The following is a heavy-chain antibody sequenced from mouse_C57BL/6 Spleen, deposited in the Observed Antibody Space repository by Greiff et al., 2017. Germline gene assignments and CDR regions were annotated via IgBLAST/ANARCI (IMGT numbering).Heavy chain of an antibody. J-gene: IGHJ2*01. V-gene: IGHV5-4*03. Sequence: EVKLEESGGGLVKPGGSLKLSCAASGFTFSSYAMSWVRQTPEKRLEWVATISDGGSYTYYPDNVKGRFTISRDNAKNNLYLQMSHLKSEDTAMYYCAIGNYFDYWGQGTTLTVSS. CDR3: AIGNYFDY. CDR1: GFTFSSYA. D-gene: IGHD1-1*02. CDR2: ISDGGSYT.